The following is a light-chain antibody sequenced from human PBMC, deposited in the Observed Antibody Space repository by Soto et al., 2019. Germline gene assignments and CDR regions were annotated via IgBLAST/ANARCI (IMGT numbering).Light chain of an antibody. CDR2: KAS. J-gene: IGKJ4*01. CDR1: QSISSW. V-gene: IGKV1-5*03. Sequence: DIQMTQSPSTLCASVGDRVTITCRASQSISSWLAWYQQKPGKAPKLLIYKASTLESGVPSRFSGSGSGTEFTLTISSLQPDDFATYYCQQYNSVSLLTFGGGTKVDI. CDR3: QQYNSVSLLT.